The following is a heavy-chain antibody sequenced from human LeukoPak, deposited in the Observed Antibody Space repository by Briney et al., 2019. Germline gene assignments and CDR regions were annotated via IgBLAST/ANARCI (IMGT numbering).Heavy chain of an antibody. J-gene: IGHJ5*02. CDR1: GGSFSGYY. D-gene: IGHD2-2*01. V-gene: IGHV4-34*01. CDR2: INHSGST. CDR3: ARHRGYCSSTSCYQLNWFDP. Sequence: SETLSLTCAVYGGSFSGYYWSWIRQPPGKGLEWLGEINHSGSTNYNPSLKSRVTISVDTSKNQFSLKLSSVTAADTAVYYCARHRGYCSSTSCYQLNWFDPWGQGTLVTVSS.